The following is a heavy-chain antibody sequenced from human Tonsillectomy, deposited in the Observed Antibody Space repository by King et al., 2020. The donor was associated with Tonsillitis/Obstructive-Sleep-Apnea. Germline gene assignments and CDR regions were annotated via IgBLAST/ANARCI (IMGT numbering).Heavy chain of an antibody. CDR2: INSDGSST. CDR1: GFTFSDYW. V-gene: IGHV3-74*01. D-gene: IGHD4-23*01. J-gene: IGHJ3*01. Sequence: VQLVESGGGLVQHGGSLRLSCAASGFTFSDYWMHWVRRVPGKGLVWVSRINSDGSSTTYADSVKGRFTISRDNAKNTLYLQMNSLRADDTAVYYCARPPYGCNSDDALDLWGQGTGVTVP. CDR3: ARPPYGCNSDDALDL.